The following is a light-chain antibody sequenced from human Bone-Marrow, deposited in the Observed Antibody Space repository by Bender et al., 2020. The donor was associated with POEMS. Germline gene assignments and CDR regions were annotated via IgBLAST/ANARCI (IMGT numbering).Light chain of an antibody. V-gene: IGLV2-14*03. Sequence: QSALTQPASVSGSPGQSITISCTGTSSDVGAYNYVSWYQQHPGKAPKLIIYDVSNRPSGVSNRFSGSKSGNTASLTISGLQPEDGADYHCCSYATTTTWAFGGGTKVTVL. CDR1: SSDVGAYNY. CDR3: CSYATTTTWA. J-gene: IGLJ3*02. CDR2: DVS.